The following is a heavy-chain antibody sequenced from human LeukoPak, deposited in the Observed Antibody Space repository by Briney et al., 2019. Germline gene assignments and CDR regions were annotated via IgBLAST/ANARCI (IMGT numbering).Heavy chain of an antibody. CDR3: ARLGYSYGYFRWFDP. J-gene: IGHJ5*02. D-gene: IGHD5-18*01. CDR1: GGSISSSSYY. Sequence: SETLSLTCTVSGGSISSSSYYWGWIRQPPGKGLEWIGSIYYSGSTYYNPSLKSRVTISVDTSKNQFSLKLSSVTAADTAVYYCARLGYSYGYFRWFDPWGQGTLVTVSS. CDR2: IYYSGST. V-gene: IGHV4-39*07.